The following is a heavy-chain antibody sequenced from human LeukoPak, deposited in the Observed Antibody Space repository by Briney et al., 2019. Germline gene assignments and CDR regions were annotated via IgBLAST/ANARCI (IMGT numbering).Heavy chain of an antibody. D-gene: IGHD1-26*01. Sequence: SVKVSCKASGYTFTSYGISWVRQAPGQGLEWMGGIIPIFGTANYAQKFQGRVTITADESTSTAYMELSSLRSEDTAVYYCARPIVGALGDDAFDIWGQGTMVTVSS. CDR1: GYTFTSYG. V-gene: IGHV1-69*13. CDR2: IIPIFGTA. CDR3: ARPIVGALGDDAFDI. J-gene: IGHJ3*02.